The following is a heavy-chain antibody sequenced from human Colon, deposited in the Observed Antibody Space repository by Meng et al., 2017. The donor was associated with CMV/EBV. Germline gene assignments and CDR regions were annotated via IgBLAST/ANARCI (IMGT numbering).Heavy chain of an antibody. CDR3: AAVLAPAAIKGPLDY. J-gene: IGHJ4*02. Sequence: ASVKVSCKASGYTFTGYYMHWVRQAPGQGLEWMGWINPNSGGTNYAQKFQGRVTMTRDTSISTAYMELNSLRSDDTAVYYCAAVLAPAAIKGPLDYWGQGTLVTVSS. V-gene: IGHV1-2*02. CDR2: INPNSGGT. CDR1: GYTFTGYY. D-gene: IGHD2-2*02.